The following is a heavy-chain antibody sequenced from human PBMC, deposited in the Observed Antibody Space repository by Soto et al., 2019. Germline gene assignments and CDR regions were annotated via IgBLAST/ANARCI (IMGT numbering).Heavy chain of an antibody. J-gene: IGHJ4*02. V-gene: IGHV3-49*03. CDR2: IRSKAYGGTT. D-gene: IGHD3-22*01. CDR1: GFTFGDYA. CDR3: TRYESTPGHGVTRFDY. Sequence: QPGGSLRLSCTASGFTFGDYAMSWFRQAPGKGLEWVGFIRSKAYGGTTEYAASVKGRFTISRDDSKSIAYLQMNSLTTEDTAVYYCTRYESTPGHGVTRFDYWGQGTLVTVSS.